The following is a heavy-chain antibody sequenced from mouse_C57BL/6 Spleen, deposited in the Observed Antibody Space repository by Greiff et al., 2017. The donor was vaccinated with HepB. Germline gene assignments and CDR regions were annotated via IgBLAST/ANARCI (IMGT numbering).Heavy chain of an antibody. CDR1: GYTFTDYN. CDR2: INPNNGGT. J-gene: IGHJ1*03. V-gene: IGHV1-18*01. CDR3: ARGAFTTVVAPDFDV. D-gene: IGHD1-1*01. Sequence: EVQLQQSGPELVKPGASVKIPCKASGYTFTDYNMDWVKQSHGKSLEWIGDINPNNGGTIYNQKFKGKATLTVDKSSSTAYMELRSLTSEDTAVYYCARGAFTTVVAPDFDVWGTGTTVTVSS.